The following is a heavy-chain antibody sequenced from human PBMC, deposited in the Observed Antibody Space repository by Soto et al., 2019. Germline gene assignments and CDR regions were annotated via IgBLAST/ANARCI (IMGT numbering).Heavy chain of an antibody. D-gene: IGHD3-10*01. CDR3: ARINYGSGTLFDY. J-gene: IGHJ4*02. V-gene: IGHV4-61*08. Sequence: SETLSLTCTVSGGSISSGGYYWSWIRPPPGKGLEWIGYIYYSGSTNYNPSLKSRVTISVDTSKNQFSLKLSSVTAADTAVYYCARINYGSGTLFDYWGQGTLVTVSS. CDR1: GGSISSGGYY. CDR2: IYYSGST.